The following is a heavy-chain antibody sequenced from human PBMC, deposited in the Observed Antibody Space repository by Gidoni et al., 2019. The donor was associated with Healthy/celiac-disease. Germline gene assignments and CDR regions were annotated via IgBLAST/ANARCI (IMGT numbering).Heavy chain of an antibody. V-gene: IGHV4-39*01. CDR2: IYYSGST. Sequence: QLQLQESGPGLVKPSETLSLTCTVSGGSISSSKGLEWIGSIYYSGSTYYNPSLKSRVTISVDTSKNQFSLKLSSVTAADTAVYYCARGLGSYYTWYFDLWGRGTLVTVSS. CDR3: ARGLGSYYTWYFDL. CDR1: GGSISSS. J-gene: IGHJ2*01. D-gene: IGHD3-10*01.